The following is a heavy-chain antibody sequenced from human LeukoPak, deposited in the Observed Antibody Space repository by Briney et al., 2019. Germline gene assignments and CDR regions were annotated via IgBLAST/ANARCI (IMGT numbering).Heavy chain of an antibody. J-gene: IGHJ4*02. CDR2: IKQDGSEK. V-gene: IGHV3-7*01. CDR1: GFTFSSYW. CDR3: ARAVHQPKYYYGSGSYYSDY. Sequence: PGGSLRLSCAASGFTFSSYWMSWVRQAPGKGLEWVANIKQDGSEKYYVDSVKGRFTISRDNAKNSLYLQMNSLRAEDAAVYYCARAVHQPKYYYGSGSYYSDYWGQGTLVTVSS. D-gene: IGHD3-10*01.